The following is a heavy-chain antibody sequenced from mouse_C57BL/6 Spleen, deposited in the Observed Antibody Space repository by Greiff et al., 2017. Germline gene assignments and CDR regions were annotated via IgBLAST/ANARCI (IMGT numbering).Heavy chain of an antibody. CDR3: ATLITTVVYFDD. V-gene: IGHV5-6*01. CDR1: GFTFSSYG. CDR2: ISSGGSYT. J-gene: IGHJ2*01. Sequence: EVQRVESGGDLVKPGGSLQLSCAASGFTFSSYGMSWVRQTLDKRLEWVATISSGGSYTYYPDSVKGRFTISRDNAKNTLYLQMSSLKSEDTAMYYCATLITTVVYFDDWGQGTTLTVSS. D-gene: IGHD1-1*01.